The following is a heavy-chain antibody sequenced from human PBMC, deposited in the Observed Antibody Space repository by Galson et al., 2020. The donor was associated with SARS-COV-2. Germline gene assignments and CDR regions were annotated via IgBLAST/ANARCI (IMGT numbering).Heavy chain of an antibody. V-gene: IGHV4-38-2*01. CDR2: IYHSGST. J-gene: IGHJ6*02. Sequence: SQTLSLTCAVSGYSISSGYYWGWIRQPPGKGLEWIGSIYHSGSTYYNPSLKSRVTISVDTSKNQFSLKLSSVTAADTAVYYCARAGLAVTAKHYYYYYGMDVWGQGTTVTVSS. CDR3: ARAGLAVTAKHYYYYYGMDV. CDR1: GYSISSGYY. D-gene: IGHD2-21*02.